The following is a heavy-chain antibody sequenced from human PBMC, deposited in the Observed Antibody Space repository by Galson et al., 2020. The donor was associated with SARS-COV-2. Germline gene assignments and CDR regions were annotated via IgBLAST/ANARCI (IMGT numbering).Heavy chain of an antibody. D-gene: IGHD2-2*01. CDR2: IYYSGST. Sequence: ASETLSLTCTVSGGSISSGGYYWSWIRQHPGKGLEWIGYIYYSGSTYYNPSLKSRVTISVDTSKNQFSLKLSSVTAADTAVYYCARDRGYCSSTSWSLCHYGMDVWGQGTTVTVSS. J-gene: IGHJ6*02. CDR3: ARDRGYCSSTSWSLCHYGMDV. CDR1: GGSISSGGYY. V-gene: IGHV4-31*03.